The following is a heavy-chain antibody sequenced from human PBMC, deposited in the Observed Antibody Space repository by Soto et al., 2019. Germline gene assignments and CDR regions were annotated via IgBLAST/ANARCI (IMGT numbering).Heavy chain of an antibody. D-gene: IGHD2-8*01. Sequence: PSETLSLTCTGSGGSISNKRNYCGGIRQPPGKGLEWIGGMHHSGSTYDNPSLKSRVNISGDTSKNQLALKLKSVTAADTAGYACARHVSLADCTPNTCHLLSWFDAWGQGTQGTVS. CDR2: MHHSGST. CDR3: ARHVSLADCTPNTCHLLSWFDA. CDR1: GGSISNKRNY. V-gene: IGHV4-39*01. J-gene: IGHJ5*02.